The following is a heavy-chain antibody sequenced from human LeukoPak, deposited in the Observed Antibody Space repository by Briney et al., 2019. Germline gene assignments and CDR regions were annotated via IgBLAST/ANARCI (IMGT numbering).Heavy chain of an antibody. CDR2: IYYTGST. CDR3: ARQSCSSTSCPHRNVFDI. D-gene: IGHD2-2*01. CDR1: GGSISSYY. Sequence: SETLSLTCTVSGGSISSYYRSWIRQPPGKGLEWIGYIYYTGSTNYNPSLKSRVTISVDTSKNQFSLQLSSVTAADTAVYYCARQSCSSTSCPHRNVFDIWGQGTMVTVSP. J-gene: IGHJ3*02. V-gene: IGHV4-59*08.